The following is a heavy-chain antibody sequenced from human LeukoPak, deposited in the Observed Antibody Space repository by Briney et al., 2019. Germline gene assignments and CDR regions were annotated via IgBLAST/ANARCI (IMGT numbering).Heavy chain of an antibody. CDR3: ARGCSSTSCYKGWFDP. Sequence: PGGSLRLSCAASGFTFSSYSMNWVRQAPGKGLEWVSSISSSSSYIYYADSVKGRFTISRDNAKNSLYLQMNSLRAEDTAVYYCARGCSSTSCYKGWFDPWGRGTLVTVSS. CDR2: ISSSSSYI. CDR1: GFTFSSYS. V-gene: IGHV3-21*01. J-gene: IGHJ5*02. D-gene: IGHD2-2*02.